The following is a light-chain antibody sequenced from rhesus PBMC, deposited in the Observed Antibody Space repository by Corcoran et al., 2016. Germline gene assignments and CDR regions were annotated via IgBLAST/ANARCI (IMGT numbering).Light chain of an antibody. V-gene: IGKV1-74*01. CDR3: QHGYGTPFT. CDR1: ENVNNY. Sequence: DIQMTQSPSSLSASVGDRVTITCRASENVNNYLNWYQQKPGKAPKLLIYKASPLQSGVPSRFSGSGSGTEYTFTISRLQPEDVATYYGQHGYGTPFTFGPGTKLDIK. CDR2: KAS. J-gene: IGKJ3*01.